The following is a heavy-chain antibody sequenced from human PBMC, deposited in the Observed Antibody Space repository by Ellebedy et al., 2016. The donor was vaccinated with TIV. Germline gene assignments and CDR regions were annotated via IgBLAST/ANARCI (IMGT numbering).Heavy chain of an antibody. CDR3: ARHKRVTAMMFFPHYHYGMDV. V-gene: IGHV4-59*08. D-gene: IGHD2-21*02. CDR1: GGSISNYY. J-gene: IGHJ6*02. Sequence: MPSETLSLTCSVSGGSISNYYWSWIRQPPGKGLEWIGNIYYSGSTNYNPSLKSRVNISVDTSTNQFSLNLSSVTAADTATYYCARHKRVTAMMFFPHYHYGMDVWGLGTTVTVSS. CDR2: IYYSGST.